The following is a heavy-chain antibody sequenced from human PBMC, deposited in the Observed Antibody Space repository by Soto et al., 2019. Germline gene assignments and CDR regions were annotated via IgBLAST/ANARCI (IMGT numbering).Heavy chain of an antibody. CDR1: GGTFSSYA. CDR3: ARARNAYYDFWSGYYTAEYYYGMDV. J-gene: IGHJ6*02. Sequence: SVKVSCKASGGTFSSYAISWVRQAPGQGLEWMGGIIPIFGTANYAQKFQGRVTITADESTSTAYMELSSLRSEDTAVYHCARARNAYYDFWSGYYTAEYYYGMDVWGQGTTVTVSS. CDR2: IIPIFGTA. V-gene: IGHV1-69*13. D-gene: IGHD3-3*01.